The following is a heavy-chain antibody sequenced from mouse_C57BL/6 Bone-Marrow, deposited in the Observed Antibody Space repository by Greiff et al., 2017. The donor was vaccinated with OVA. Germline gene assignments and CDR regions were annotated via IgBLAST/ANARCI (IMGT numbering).Heavy chain of an antibody. CDR2: INPNNGGT. J-gene: IGHJ4*01. CDR3: ASFVAGDYAMDY. V-gene: IGHV1-22*01. CDR1: GYTFTDYN. D-gene: IGHD1-1*01. Sequence: DVQLQESGPELVKPGASVKMSCKASGYTFTDYNMHWVKQSHGKSLEWIGYINPNNGGTSYNQKFKGKATLTVNKSSSTAYMELRSLTSEDSAVYYCASFVAGDYAMDYWGQGTSATVSS.